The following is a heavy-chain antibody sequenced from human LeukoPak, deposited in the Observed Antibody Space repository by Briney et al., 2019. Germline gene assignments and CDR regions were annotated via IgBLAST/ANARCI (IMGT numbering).Heavy chain of an antibody. D-gene: IGHD4-11*01. Sequence: GGSLRLSCAASGFNPRDYWMHWVRQAPGKGLVWVSRLGTDGTYTNYADSVRGRFTISRDNAKNTLYLQMDSLRAEDTAFYYCVRDPSNSGNWFDLWGQGTLVTVSS. CDR3: VRDPSNSGNWFDL. CDR1: GFNPRDYW. J-gene: IGHJ5*02. V-gene: IGHV3-74*01. CDR2: LGTDGTYT.